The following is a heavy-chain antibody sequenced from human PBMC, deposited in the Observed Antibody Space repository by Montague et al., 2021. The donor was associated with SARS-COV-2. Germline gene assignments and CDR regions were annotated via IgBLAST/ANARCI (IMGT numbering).Heavy chain of an antibody. D-gene: IGHD3-3*02. CDR2: TYYRSWWRS. CDR3: ASAFYGDHWAFDV. CDR1: GDSVSSTSAS. V-gene: IGHV6-1*01. Sequence: CAISGDSVSSTSASWNWIRQSPSRGLEWLGRTYYRSWWRSQYPGSLESRITISGDTSKNQFSPQLSSVTPEDTAVYYCASAFYGDHWAFDVWGQGTMVTVSS. J-gene: IGHJ3*01.